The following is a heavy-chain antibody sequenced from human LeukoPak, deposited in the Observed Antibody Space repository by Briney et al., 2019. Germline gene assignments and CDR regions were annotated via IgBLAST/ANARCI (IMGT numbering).Heavy chain of an antibody. CDR1: GFTFSSHW. J-gene: IGHJ4*02. Sequence: PGGSLRLSCAASGFTFSSHWMSWVRQAPVKGLEWVAFIRYDGTNKYYADSVKGRFTISRDNSKNTLYLQMSNLRVEDTAVYYCAKDHAVYCSSTSCFSDYWGQGTLVTVSS. CDR3: AKDHAVYCSSTSCFSDY. V-gene: IGHV3-30*02. CDR2: IRYDGTNK. D-gene: IGHD2-2*01.